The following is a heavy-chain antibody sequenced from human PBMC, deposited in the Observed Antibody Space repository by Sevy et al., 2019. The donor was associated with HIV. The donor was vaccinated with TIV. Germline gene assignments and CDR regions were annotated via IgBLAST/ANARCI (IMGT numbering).Heavy chain of an antibody. CDR3: AHTYYYDSSDYYRDFDY. D-gene: IGHD3-22*01. J-gene: IGHJ4*02. V-gene: IGHV2-5*01. CDR2: IYWNDDK. CDR1: GFSLSTSGVG. Sequence: SGPTLVNPTQTLTLTCTFSGFSLSTSGVGVGWIRQPPGKALEWLALIYWNDDKCYSPSLKSRLTITKDTSKNQVVLTMTNMDPVDTATYYCAHTYYYDSSDYYRDFDYWGQGTLVTVSS.